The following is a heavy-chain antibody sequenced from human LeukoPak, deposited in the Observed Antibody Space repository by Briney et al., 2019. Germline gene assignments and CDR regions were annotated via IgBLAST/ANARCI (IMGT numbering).Heavy chain of an antibody. CDR1: GYTFTSYD. CDR3: ARAVPAAGKRAIRRGNWFDP. V-gene: IGHV1-8*01. J-gene: IGHJ5*02. D-gene: IGHD6-13*01. CDR2: MNPNSGNT. Sequence: GASVKVSCKASGYTFTSYDINWVRQATGQGLEWMGWMNPNSGNTGYVQKFQGRVTMTRNTSISTAYMELSSLRSEDTAVYYCARAVPAAGKRAIRRGNWFDPWGQGTLVTVSS.